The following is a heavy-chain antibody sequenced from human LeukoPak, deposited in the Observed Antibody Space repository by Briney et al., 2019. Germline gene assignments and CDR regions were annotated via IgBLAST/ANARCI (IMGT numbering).Heavy chain of an antibody. V-gene: IGHV1-69*01. CDR1: GGTFSSYT. D-gene: IGHD4-11*01. CDR3: ARVDSNYYMDV. CDR2: IIPIFGTA. Sequence: SVKVSCKASGGTFSSYTISWVRQAPGQGLEWMGGIIPIFGTANYAQKFQGRVTITADESPSTAYMGLSSLRSEDTAVYYCARVDSNYYMDVWGKGTTVTVSS. J-gene: IGHJ6*03.